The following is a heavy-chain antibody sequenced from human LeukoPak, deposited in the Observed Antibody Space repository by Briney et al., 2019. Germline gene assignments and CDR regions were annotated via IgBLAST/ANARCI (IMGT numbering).Heavy chain of an antibody. J-gene: IGHJ4*02. CDR1: GFTFSSYW. D-gene: IGHD4-17*01. CDR2: INSGGSTT. CDR3: ARAPYDDYPAY. Sequence: GGSLRLSCAVSGFTFSSYWMHWVRQAPGKGLVWVSRINSGGSTTSYADSVKGRFTISRDNAKNTLYLQMNSLRADDTAVYYCARAPYDDYPAYWGQGTLVTVSS. V-gene: IGHV3-74*01.